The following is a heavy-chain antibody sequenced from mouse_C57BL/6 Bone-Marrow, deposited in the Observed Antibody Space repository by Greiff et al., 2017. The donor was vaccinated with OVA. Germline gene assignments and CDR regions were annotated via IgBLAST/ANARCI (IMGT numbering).Heavy chain of an antibody. D-gene: IGHD1-1*01. CDR3: TITTVVASSMDY. Sequence: VQLQQSGAELVRPGASVKLSCTASGFNIKDDYMHWVKQRPEQGLEWIGWIDPENGDTEYASKFQGKATITADTSSNTAYLQLSSLTSEDTAVYYCTITTVVASSMDYWGQGTSVTVSS. CDR1: GFNIKDDY. CDR2: IDPENGDT. V-gene: IGHV14-4*01. J-gene: IGHJ4*01.